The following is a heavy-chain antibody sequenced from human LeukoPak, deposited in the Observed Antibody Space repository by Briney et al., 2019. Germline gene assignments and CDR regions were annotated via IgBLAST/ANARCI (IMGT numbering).Heavy chain of an antibody. V-gene: IGHV4-34*01. CDR2: INHSGST. J-gene: IGHJ5*02. D-gene: IGHD3-10*01. Sequence: YPSETLSLTCAAYGGSFSGYYWSWIRQPPGKGLEWIGEINHSGSTNYNPSLKSRVTISVDTSKNQFSLKLSSVTAADTAVYYCARDMVRGSFDPWGQGTLVTVSS. CDR3: ARDMVRGSFDP. CDR1: GGSFSGYY.